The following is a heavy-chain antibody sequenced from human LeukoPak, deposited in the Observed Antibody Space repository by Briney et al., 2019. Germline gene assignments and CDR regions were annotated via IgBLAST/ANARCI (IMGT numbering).Heavy chain of an antibody. V-gene: IGHV4-39*01. J-gene: IGHJ4*02. CDR3: ARQNQDLLWFGELFSYFDY. CDR1: GGSISSSSYY. Sequence: SETLSLTCTVSGGSISSSSYYWGWIRQPPGKGLEWIGSIYYSGSTCYNPSLKSRVTISVDTSKNQFSLKLSSVTAADTAVYYCARQNQDLLWFGELFSYFDYWGQGTLVTVSS. D-gene: IGHD3-10*01. CDR2: IYYSGST.